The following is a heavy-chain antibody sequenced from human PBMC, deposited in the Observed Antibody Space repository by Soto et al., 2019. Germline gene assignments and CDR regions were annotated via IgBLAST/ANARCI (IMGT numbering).Heavy chain of an antibody. J-gene: IGHJ6*02. CDR3: ARFSGSYYYAMDV. V-gene: IGHV4-34*01. Sequence: SETLSLTCAVYGGSFSGYYWSWIRQPPGKGLEWIGEINHSGVTNYKPSLKRRVTISVDTSKNQFSLQLKSVTAADTALYYCARFSGSYYYAMDVWSQGSTVT. CDR1: GGSFSGYY. D-gene: IGHD6-19*01. CDR2: INHSGVT.